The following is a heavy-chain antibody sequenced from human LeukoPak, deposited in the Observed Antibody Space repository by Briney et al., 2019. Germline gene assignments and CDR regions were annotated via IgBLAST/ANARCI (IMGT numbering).Heavy chain of an antibody. CDR3: AKESGKFDY. CDR2: ISADGGST. CDR1: GLNFDDSA. V-gene: IGHV3-43*02. Sequence: GGSLRLSCVVSGLNFDDSAMHWVRQAPGKGLEWVSLISADGGSTFSADSVKGRFSISRDNSKNSLYLQMNSLRSGDTAMYYCAKESGKFDYWGQGTLVAVSS. J-gene: IGHJ4*02.